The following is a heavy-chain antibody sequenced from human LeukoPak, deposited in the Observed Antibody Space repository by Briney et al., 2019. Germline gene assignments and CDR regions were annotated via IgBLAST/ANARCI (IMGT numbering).Heavy chain of an antibody. J-gene: IGHJ4*02. Sequence: SETLSLTCAVYGGSFSGYYWSWIRQPPGKGLEWIGEINHSGSTNYNPSLKSRVTISVDTSKNQFSLKLSSVTAADTAVYYCARVSPILKFDYWGQGTLVTVSS. CDR3: ARVSPILKFDY. V-gene: IGHV4-34*01. D-gene: IGHD3-3*01. CDR2: INHSGST. CDR1: GGSFSGYY.